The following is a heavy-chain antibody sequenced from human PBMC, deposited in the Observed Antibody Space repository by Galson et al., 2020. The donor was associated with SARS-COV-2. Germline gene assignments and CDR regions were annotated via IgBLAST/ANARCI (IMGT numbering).Heavy chain of an antibody. CDR3: ATGVEAVPGGGGGYNWFDP. Sequence: SETLSLTCTVSGGSISSSSYYWGWNRQPPGKGLEWIGSIHYSGSTYYNPSLKSRVTILVDSSYNEFFLNLNSVTAADTAVYYCATGVEAVPGGGGGYNWFDPWGQGTLVTVSS. CDR1: GGSISSSSYY. CDR2: IHYSGST. V-gene: IGHV4-39*07. D-gene: IGHD6-19*01. J-gene: IGHJ5*02.